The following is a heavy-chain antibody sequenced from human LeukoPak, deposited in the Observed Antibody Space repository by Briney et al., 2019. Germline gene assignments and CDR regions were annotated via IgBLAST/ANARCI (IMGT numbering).Heavy chain of an antibody. CDR2: INPSGGST. Sequence: ASVKVSCKASGYTFTSYYMHWVRQAPGQGLEWMGIINPSGGSTSYAQKFQGRVTMTRDMSTSTVYMELSSLRSEDTAVYYCARCPYYYGSGSYYVLGPYYYYMDVWGKGTTVTISS. CDR1: GYTFTSYY. CDR3: ARCPYYYGSGSYYVLGPYYYYMDV. V-gene: IGHV1-46*01. D-gene: IGHD3-10*01. J-gene: IGHJ6*03.